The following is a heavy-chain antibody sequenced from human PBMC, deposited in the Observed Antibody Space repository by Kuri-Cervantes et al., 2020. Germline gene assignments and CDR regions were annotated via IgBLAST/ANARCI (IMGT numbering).Heavy chain of an antibody. D-gene: IGHD6-13*01. V-gene: IGHV3-7*01. Sequence: GESLKISCAASGFTFSSYWMSWVRRAPGKGLERVANIKQDGSEKYYVDSVKGRFTISRDNAKNSLYLQMNSLRAEDTAVYYCARDSSSWYYYYYYMDVWGKGTTVTVSS. J-gene: IGHJ6*03. CDR1: GFTFSSYW. CDR3: ARDSSSWYYYYYYMDV. CDR2: IKQDGSEK.